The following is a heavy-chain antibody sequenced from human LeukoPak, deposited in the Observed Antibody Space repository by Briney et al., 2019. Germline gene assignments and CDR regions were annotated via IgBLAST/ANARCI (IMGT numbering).Heavy chain of an antibody. V-gene: IGHV1-2*02. Sequence: ASVKVSCKASGFTFTAYYIHWVRQAPGQGLEWMGWINPKSGGTTYAQNFQGRVTMTRDTSISTVYMEISSLRSDDTAVYYCARGGSGSYSGWFDPWGQGTLVTVSS. CDR1: GFTFTAYY. J-gene: IGHJ5*02. CDR3: ARGGSGSYSGWFDP. D-gene: IGHD3-10*01. CDR2: INPKSGGT.